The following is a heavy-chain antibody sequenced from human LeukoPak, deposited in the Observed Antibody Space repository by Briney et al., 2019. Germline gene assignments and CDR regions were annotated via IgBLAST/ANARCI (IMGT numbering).Heavy chain of an antibody. Sequence: ASVKVSCKASGYTFTGYYMHWMRQAPGQGLEWMGWINPNSGGTNYAQKFQGRVTMTRDTSISTAYMELSRLRSDDTAVYYCARDLAEDYYGDYWFDPWGQGTLVTVSS. D-gene: IGHD3-10*01. J-gene: IGHJ5*02. V-gene: IGHV1-2*02. CDR1: GYTFTGYY. CDR3: ARDLAEDYYGDYWFDP. CDR2: INPNSGGT.